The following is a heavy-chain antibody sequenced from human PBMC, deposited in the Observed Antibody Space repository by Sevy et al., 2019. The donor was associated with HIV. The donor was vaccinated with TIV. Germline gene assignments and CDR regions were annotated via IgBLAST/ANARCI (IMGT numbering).Heavy chain of an antibody. CDR1: GGSISTYY. V-gene: IGHV4-59*08. CDR3: ARHDGGTVVASTFDI. J-gene: IGHJ3*02. CDR2: IYYTGST. D-gene: IGHD3-22*01. Sequence: SETLSLTCTVSGGSISTYYWSWIRQPPGKGLEWIGYIYYTGSTNYNPSLKSRVTMSVDTSKIHLSLRLTSVTAADTAVYYCARHDGGTVVASTFDIWGQRTMVTVSS.